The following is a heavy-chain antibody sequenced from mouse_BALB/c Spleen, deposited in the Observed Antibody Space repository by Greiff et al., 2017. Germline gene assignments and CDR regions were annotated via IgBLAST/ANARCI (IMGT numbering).Heavy chain of an antibody. CDR2: IYPGNSDT. CDR1: GYTFTSYW. J-gene: IGHJ3*01. Sequence: VQLQQPGAELVRPGASVKLSCKASGYTFTSYWINWVKQRPGQGMEWIGAIYPGNSDTSYNQKFKGKAKLTAVTSTSTAYMELSSLTNEDSAVYYCTREGTGFAYWGQGTLVTVSA. CDR3: TREGTGFAY. V-gene: IGHV1-5*01. D-gene: IGHD3-3*01.